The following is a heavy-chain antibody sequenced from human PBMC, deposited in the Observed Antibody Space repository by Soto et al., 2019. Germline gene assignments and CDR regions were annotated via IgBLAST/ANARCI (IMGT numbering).Heavy chain of an antibody. CDR3: ARDRGTTMTGDAFDV. J-gene: IGHJ3*01. Sequence: QVQLQESGPGLVKPSGTLSLTCTVSGASISAGHWWSWVRQSPGKGLEWIGEIYQTGTTDYNPSLKSRVFISVDNSQNQFSLNLRSVTAADTALYYCARDRGTTMTGDAFDVWGRGTMVTVSS. V-gene: IGHV4-4*02. CDR2: IYQTGTT. CDR1: GASISAGHW. D-gene: IGHD3-16*01.